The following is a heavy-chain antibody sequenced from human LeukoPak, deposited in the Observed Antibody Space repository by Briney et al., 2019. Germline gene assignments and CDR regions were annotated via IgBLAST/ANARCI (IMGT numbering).Heavy chain of an antibody. V-gene: IGHV4-34*01. J-gene: IGHJ4*02. CDR2: INHSGST. Sequence: SETLSLTCAVYGGSFSGSYWTWIRQPPGKGLEWIGEINHSGSTNYNPSLKSRVTISVDTSMNQFSLKLNSVTAADTAVYYCAKGPKGGHYDSSGYYYRARLPNYFDYWGQGTLVTVSS. CDR3: AKGPKGGHYDSSGYYYRARLPNYFDY. CDR1: GGSFSGSY. D-gene: IGHD3-22*01.